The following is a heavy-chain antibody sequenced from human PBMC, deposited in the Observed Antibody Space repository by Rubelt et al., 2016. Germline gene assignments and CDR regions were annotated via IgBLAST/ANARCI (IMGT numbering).Heavy chain of an antibody. V-gene: IGHV3-15*07. Sequence: EVRLVESGGGLVKPGGSLRLSCAASGFTFSNAWMNWVRQAPGTGMEWFGRIKSNTDGGTTDYAAPVKGRCTISRDDSKNTLYLQMNSLKTEDTAVYYCTTDTAMDNDFDYWGQGTLVTVSS. J-gene: IGHJ4*02. CDR2: IKSNTDGGTT. CDR3: TTDTAMDNDFDY. D-gene: IGHD5-18*01. CDR1: GFTFSNAW.